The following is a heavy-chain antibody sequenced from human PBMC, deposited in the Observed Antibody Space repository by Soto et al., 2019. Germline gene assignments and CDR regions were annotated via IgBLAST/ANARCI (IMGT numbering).Heavy chain of an antibody. Sequence: VQLVESGGGVVQPGRSLRLLCEASGFPFSRYGMHWVRQAPGMGLEWVAVISWDGLAQYYGDSVRGRFTISRDNSQSTLYLQMNSLRTEDTAIYYCAKETIQVGGPNYFDYGCQGVLVTGSS. CDR1: GFPFSRYG. D-gene: IGHD1-1*01. J-gene: IGHJ4*02. CDR2: ISWDGLAQ. V-gene: IGHV3-30*18. CDR3: AKETIQVGGPNYFDY.